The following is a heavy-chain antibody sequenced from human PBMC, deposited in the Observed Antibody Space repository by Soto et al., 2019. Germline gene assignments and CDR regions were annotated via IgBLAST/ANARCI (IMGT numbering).Heavy chain of an antibody. CDR2: VYYSGRT. Sequence: SETLSLTCTVSGGSFRSDAYYWSWIRQPPGKGLEWIGCVYYSGRTYYNPSLESRITISMDTFKDQFSLKLNSVNAADTAVYYCARDRANSPDYFDYWGQGALVTVSS. CDR3: ARDRANSPDYFDY. V-gene: IGHV4-30-4*01. CDR1: GGSFRSDAYY. J-gene: IGHJ4*02. D-gene: IGHD1-1*01.